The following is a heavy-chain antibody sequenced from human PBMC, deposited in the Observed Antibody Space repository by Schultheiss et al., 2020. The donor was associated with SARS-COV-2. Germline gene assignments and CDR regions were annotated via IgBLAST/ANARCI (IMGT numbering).Heavy chain of an antibody. CDR3: VRGPYYDILTGYTDAFDF. V-gene: IGHV4-61*08. D-gene: IGHD3-9*01. Sequence: SETLSLTCAVSGGSISSGGYYWSWIRQPPGKGLEWIGYIYYSGSTYYNPSLKSRVTISVDTSKNQFSLRLSSVTAADTAVYYCVRGPYYDILTGYTDAFDFWGQGTMVTVSS. CDR2: IYYSGST. J-gene: IGHJ3*01. CDR1: GGSISSGGYY.